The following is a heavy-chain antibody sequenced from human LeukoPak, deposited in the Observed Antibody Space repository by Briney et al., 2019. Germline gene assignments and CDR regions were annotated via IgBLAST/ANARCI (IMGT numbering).Heavy chain of an antibody. CDR1: GFTFRSYG. V-gene: IGHV3-30*02. Sequence: GGSLRLSCAASGFTFRSYGMHWVRQAPGKGLEWVAVIWYDGSNKYYADSVKGRFTISRDNSKNTPYLQMNSLRAEDTAVYYCAKGYYDFWSGYSGVYYYYGMDVWGQGTTVTVSS. CDR2: IWYDGSNK. J-gene: IGHJ6*02. CDR3: AKGYYDFWSGYSGVYYYYGMDV. D-gene: IGHD3-3*01.